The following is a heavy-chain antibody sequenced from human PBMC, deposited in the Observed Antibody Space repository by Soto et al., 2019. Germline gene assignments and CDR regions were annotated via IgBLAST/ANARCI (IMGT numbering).Heavy chain of an antibody. D-gene: IGHD2-21*01. J-gene: IGHJ6*03. CDR2: IYPYDSDT. CDR1: GYSFTSYW. CDR3: ARNQRVMGYYYFHMDS. V-gene: IGHV5-51*01. Sequence: GESLKISCKGSGYSFTSYWIGWVRQMPGKGLEWMGVIYPYDSDTRYSPSFQGQVTMSADKSSNTAYLQWSSLQASDTAMYYCARNQRVMGYYYFHMDSWGKGTTVPVAS.